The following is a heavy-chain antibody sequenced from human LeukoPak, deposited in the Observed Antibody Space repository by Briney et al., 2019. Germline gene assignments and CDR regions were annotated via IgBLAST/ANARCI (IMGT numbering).Heavy chain of an antibody. V-gene: IGHV3-30*18. J-gene: IGHJ4*02. CDR3: AKDGTSYYYIYY. Sequence: GGSLRLSCAASGFTFSGYGMHWVRQAPDKGLEWVALISSDGSNRIYADSVKGRFSISRDNSKNTLYLQVNSLRIEDTAVYYCAKDGTSYYYIYYWGQGTLVTVSS. CDR2: ISSDGSNR. CDR1: GFTFSGYG. D-gene: IGHD2/OR15-2a*01.